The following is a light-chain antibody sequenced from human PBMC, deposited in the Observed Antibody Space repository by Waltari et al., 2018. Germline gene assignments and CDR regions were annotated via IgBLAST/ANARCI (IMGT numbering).Light chain of an antibody. CDR3: QQSYSAPFT. J-gene: IGKJ5*01. V-gene: IGKV1-39*01. Sequence: DIQMTQSPSSLSSSVGDRVTITCRASRGIDAYLNWYQQQPGKAPKPLIYDASTLQRGVPTRFSGGGIGTDFSLTISDLQPEDFATYFCQQSYSAPFTFGRGTRLE. CDR2: DAS. CDR1: RGIDAY.